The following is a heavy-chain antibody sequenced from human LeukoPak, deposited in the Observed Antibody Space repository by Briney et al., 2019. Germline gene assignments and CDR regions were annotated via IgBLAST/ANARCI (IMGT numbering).Heavy chain of an antibody. CDR1: GFTFSSYA. Sequence: GGSLRLSCAASGFTFSSYAMSWARQAPGKGLEWVSSISSSSSYIYYADSVKGRFTISRDNAKNSLYLQMNSLRAEDTAVYYCARDPHPDAFDIWGQGTMVTVSS. V-gene: IGHV3-21*01. CDR2: ISSSSSYI. CDR3: ARDPHPDAFDI. J-gene: IGHJ3*02.